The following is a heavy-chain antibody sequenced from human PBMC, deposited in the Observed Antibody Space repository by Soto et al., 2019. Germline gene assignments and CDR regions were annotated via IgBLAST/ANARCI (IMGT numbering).Heavy chain of an antibody. J-gene: IGHJ6*01. CDR2: IYYSGST. CDR1: GGSLSGYY. D-gene: IGHD5-12*01. Sequence: SETLSLTCTVSGGSLSGYYWSWLRQPPGKGLEWIGYIYYSGSTNYNPSLKSPVSISVDTSKKQFSLKLSSVTAADTAVSYCASVEMGATSTNDYCGMNVWAQGTTGT. CDR3: ASVEMGATSTNDYCGMNV. V-gene: IGHV4-59*01.